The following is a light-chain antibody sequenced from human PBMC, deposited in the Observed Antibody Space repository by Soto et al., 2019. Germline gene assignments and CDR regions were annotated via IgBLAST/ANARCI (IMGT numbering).Light chain of an antibody. CDR1: TRDIAGYNY. CDR3: TSSSSSTSLYV. Sequence: QSVLTQPASVSGSLGQSITISCTGTTRDIAGYNYISWYQQLPGKAPKLMIYQVTIRPSGISNRFSGSKSGNTASLTISGLQAEDEADYYCTSSSSSTSLYVFGTGTKVTVL. CDR2: QVT. J-gene: IGLJ1*01. V-gene: IGLV2-14*01.